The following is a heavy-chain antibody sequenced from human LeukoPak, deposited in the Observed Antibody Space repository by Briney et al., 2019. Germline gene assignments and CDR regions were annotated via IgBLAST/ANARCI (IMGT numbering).Heavy chain of an antibody. J-gene: IGHJ6*03. Sequence: GGSLRLSCAASGFTFSSYSMNWVRQAPGKGLEWVAFIRYDGNNKDYADSVKGRFTISRDNSKNTLYLQMNSLRPEDTAVFYCAKTPTLYYYMDVWGKGTTVTISS. CDR3: AKTPTLYYYMDV. V-gene: IGHV3-30*02. CDR2: IRYDGNNK. CDR1: GFTFSSYS.